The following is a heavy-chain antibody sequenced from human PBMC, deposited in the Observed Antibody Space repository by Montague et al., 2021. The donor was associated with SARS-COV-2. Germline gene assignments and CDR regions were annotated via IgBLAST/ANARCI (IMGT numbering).Heavy chain of an antibody. CDR1: GYTFTSYG. D-gene: IGHD3-9*01. CDR2: IGAYNGNT. CDR3: AGILTGYYGMDV. J-gene: IGHJ6*02. Sequence: SVKVSCKASGYTFTSYGISWVRQAPGQGLEWMGWIGAYNGNTNYAQKLQGRVTMTTDTSTSTAYMELRSLRSDDTAVYYYAGILTGYYGMDVWGQGTTVTVSS. V-gene: IGHV1-18*01.